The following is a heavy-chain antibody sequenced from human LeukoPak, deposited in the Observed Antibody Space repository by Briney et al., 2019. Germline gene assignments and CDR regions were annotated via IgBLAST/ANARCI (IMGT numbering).Heavy chain of an antibody. CDR2: IHNSGTT. CDR1: GGPFSGYF. D-gene: IGHD3-10*01. V-gene: IGHV4-34*01. Sequence: SETLSLTCAVSGGPFSGYFWSWIRQSSGKGLEWIGEIHNSGTTNYNPSLNSRVTISEDTSKNQFYLNLSSVTAADTAVYYCAKTYYYNLGSFPFDFWGQGTLVTVSS. J-gene: IGHJ4*02. CDR3: AKTYYYNLGSFPFDF.